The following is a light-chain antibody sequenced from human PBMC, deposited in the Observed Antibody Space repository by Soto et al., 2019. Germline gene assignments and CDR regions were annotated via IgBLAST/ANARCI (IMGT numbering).Light chain of an antibody. Sequence: DIQMTQSPSTLSASVGDRVTITCRASQSISSWLAWYQQKPGKAPKLLIYKASSLESGVPSRFSGSGSGTEFTLTISSLQPDDFATYYCQQYNSYSQTFGQGTKLKIK. CDR2: KAS. J-gene: IGKJ2*01. CDR3: QQYNSYSQT. V-gene: IGKV1-5*03. CDR1: QSISSW.